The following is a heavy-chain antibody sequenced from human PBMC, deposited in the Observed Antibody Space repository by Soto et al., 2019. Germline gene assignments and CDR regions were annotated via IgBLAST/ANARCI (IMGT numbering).Heavy chain of an antibody. CDR1: GFTFSSHG. CDR2: IWFDGSTK. CDR3: ARAYYYDSGAYQNAFDI. V-gene: IGHV3-33*01. J-gene: IGHJ3*02. Sequence: GGSLRLSCAASGFTFSSHGMHWARQAPGKGLEWVAVIWFDGSTKYYAESVKGRFTISRDNSRNMLYLQMNSLRAEDTAVFFCARAYYYDSGAYQNAFDIWGQGTMVTVS. D-gene: IGHD3-22*01.